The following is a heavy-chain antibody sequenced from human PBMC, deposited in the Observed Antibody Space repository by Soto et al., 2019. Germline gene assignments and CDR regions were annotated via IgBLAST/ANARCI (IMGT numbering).Heavy chain of an antibody. CDR1: GFTFSDYY. J-gene: IGHJ4*02. D-gene: IGHD1-1*01. CDR2: ISSSGSTI. Sequence: PGGSLRLSCAASGFTFSDYYMSWIRQAPGKGLEWVSYISSSGSTIYYADSVKGRFTISRDNAKNSLYLQMNSLRAEDTAVYYCARDLRQKSRTTDYWGQGTLVTVSS. V-gene: IGHV3-11*01. CDR3: ARDLRQKSRTTDY.